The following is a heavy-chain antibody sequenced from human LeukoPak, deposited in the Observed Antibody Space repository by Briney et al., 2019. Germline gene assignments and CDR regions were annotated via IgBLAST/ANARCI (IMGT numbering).Heavy chain of an antibody. V-gene: IGHV3-23*01. D-gene: IGHD3-22*01. CDR1: GFTFSTYA. J-gene: IGHJ4*02. Sequence: GGSLRLSCAASGFTFSTYAMTWVRQAPGKGLEWVSLISGTGGSTYYADPVKGRFTISRDNSKKTLYLQMNRLRAEDTAVYYCAKDFPQVPQDYYDSICYFDYWGQGALVTVSS. CDR2: ISGTGGST. CDR3: AKDFPQVPQDYYDSICYFDY.